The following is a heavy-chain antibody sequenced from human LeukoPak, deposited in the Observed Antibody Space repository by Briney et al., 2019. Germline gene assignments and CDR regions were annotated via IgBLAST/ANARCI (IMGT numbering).Heavy chain of an antibody. J-gene: IGHJ2*01. CDR2: IYNSGST. V-gene: IGHV4-59*01. CDR1: DGSITSYY. Sequence: SETLSLTCTVSDGSITSYYWNWIRQPPGKGLEWIGNIYNSGSTDYNPSLKSRVTIPVNTSKNQISLKLSSVTAADTAVYYCARDKGPYWYFDLWGRGTLVTVSS. CDR3: ARDKGPYWYFDL.